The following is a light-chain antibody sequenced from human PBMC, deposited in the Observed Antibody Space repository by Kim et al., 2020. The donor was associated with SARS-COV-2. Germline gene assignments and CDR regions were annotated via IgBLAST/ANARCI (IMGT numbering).Light chain of an antibody. CDR2: GAS. J-gene: IGKJ1*01. CDR1: QSVSSN. V-gene: IGKV3-15*01. Sequence: SPGERATLSCRASQSVSSNLAWYQQQPGQAPSLLIYGASTRATGIPARFSGSGSGTEFTLTISSLQSEDFAVYYCQQYNNWPPGTFGQGTKVDIK. CDR3: QQYNNWPPGT.